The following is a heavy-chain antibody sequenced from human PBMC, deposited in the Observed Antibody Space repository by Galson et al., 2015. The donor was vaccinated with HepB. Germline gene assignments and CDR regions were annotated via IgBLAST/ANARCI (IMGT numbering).Heavy chain of an antibody. CDR1: GFTFSDYY. J-gene: IGHJ4*02. D-gene: IGHD3-22*01. V-gene: IGHV3-11*01. Sequence: SLRLSCAASGFTFSDYYMSWIRQAPGKGLEWVSYISSSGSTIYYADSVKGRFTISRDNAKNSLYLQMNSLRAEDTAVYYCASSYDSSGYYYVGYFDYWGQGTLVTVSS. CDR2: ISSSGSTI. CDR3: ASSYDSSGYYYVGYFDY.